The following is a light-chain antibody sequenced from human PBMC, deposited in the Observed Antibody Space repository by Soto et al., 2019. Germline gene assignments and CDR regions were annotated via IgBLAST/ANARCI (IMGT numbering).Light chain of an antibody. CDR1: NSNIGSNA. Sequence: QSVLTQSPSVSGAPRQSVNISCSGNNSNIGSNAVHWYQQLPGKAPKLLMYYNDMLPSGVSDRFSGSKSGTSASLAISGLQSEDEGDYYCATWDDRLTAWVLGGGTKLTVL. CDR3: ATWDDRLTAWV. CDR2: YND. J-gene: IGLJ3*02. V-gene: IGLV1-36*01.